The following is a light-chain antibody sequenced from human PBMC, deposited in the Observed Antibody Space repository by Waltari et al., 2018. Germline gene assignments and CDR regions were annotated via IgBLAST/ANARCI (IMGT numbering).Light chain of an antibody. CDR1: QTVRTTY. CDR3: QQYDISPLT. V-gene: IGKV3-20*01. CDR2: GAS. Sequence: EIVLKQSPGTLSLSPGDRATLSCRASQTVRTTYLAWYQQKPGQAPTLLIYGASSRATGIPDRFSGSGSGTDFSLTISSLEPEDFAVYYCQQYDISPLTFGGGTKVEIK. J-gene: IGKJ4*01.